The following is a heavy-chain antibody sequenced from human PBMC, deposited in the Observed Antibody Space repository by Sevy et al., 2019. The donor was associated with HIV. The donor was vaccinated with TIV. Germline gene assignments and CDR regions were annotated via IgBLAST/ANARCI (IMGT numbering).Heavy chain of an antibody. CDR3: AKGDRTFYGLDV. CDR1: GFTFSTYA. J-gene: IGHJ6*02. D-gene: IGHD2-15*01. Sequence: GGSLRLSCAASGFTFSTYAMSWVLQAPGKGLEWVSAISGSGGSTYYADSVKGRLTISRDKSKNTVYLQMNSLRVTDTAVYYCAKGDRTFYGLDVWGQGTTVTVSS. V-gene: IGHV3-23*01. CDR2: ISGSGGST.